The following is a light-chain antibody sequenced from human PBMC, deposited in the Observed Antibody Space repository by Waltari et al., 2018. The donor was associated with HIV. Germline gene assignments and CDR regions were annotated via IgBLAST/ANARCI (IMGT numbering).Light chain of an antibody. J-gene: IGLJ2*01. CDR3: SSYTGSDNLV. CDR1: SSDVGGYNY. CDR2: EVS. Sequence: QSALTQPPSASGSPGQSVTISCTGTSSDVGGYNYVSWYQQHPGKAPKLMIYEVSKRPSGGPYRFSGSGSGNTSSLTVSGLQAEDEADYYCSSYTGSDNLVFGGGTKLTVL. V-gene: IGLV2-8*01.